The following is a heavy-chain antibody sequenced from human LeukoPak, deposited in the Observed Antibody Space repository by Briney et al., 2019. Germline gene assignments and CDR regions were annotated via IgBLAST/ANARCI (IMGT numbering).Heavy chain of an antibody. J-gene: IGHJ4*02. D-gene: IGHD4-23*01. CDR1: GYSISSGYY. CDR2: IYHSGST. V-gene: IGHV4-38-2*02. Sequence: SETLSLTCTVSGYSISSGYYWGWIRQPPGKGLEWIGSIYHSGSTYYNPSLKSRVTISVDTSKNQFSLKLSSVTAADTAVYYCASSLDYGGNSVGVDYWGQGTLVTVSS. CDR3: ASSLDYGGNSVGVDY.